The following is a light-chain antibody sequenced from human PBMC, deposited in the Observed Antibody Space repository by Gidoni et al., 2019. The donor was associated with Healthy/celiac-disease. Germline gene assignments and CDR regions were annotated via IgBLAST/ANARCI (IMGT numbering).Light chain of an antibody. Sequence: EIVMTHSPATPSVSPGERATLPCRASQSVSSNLAWYQQKPGQAPRLLIYGASTRATGIPARFSGSGSGTEFTLTISSLQSEDFAVYYCQQYNNWPYSFGQGTKLEIK. CDR3: QQYNNWPYS. V-gene: IGKV3-15*01. CDR2: GAS. J-gene: IGKJ2*03. CDR1: QSVSSN.